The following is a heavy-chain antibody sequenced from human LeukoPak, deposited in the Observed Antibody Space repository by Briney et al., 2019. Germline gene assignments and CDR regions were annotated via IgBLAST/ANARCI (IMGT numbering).Heavy chain of an antibody. V-gene: IGHV3-30*18. D-gene: IGHD3-10*01. Sequence: GGSLRLSCAASGFTFSSYDLHWVRQAPGKGLVWVAVISYDGSNKYYADSVKGRFTISRDNSKNTLYLQMNSLRAEDTAFYYCAKGSAQYYFDSWGQGTLVTVSS. J-gene: IGHJ4*02. CDR1: GFTFSSYD. CDR3: AKGSAQYYFDS. CDR2: ISYDGSNK.